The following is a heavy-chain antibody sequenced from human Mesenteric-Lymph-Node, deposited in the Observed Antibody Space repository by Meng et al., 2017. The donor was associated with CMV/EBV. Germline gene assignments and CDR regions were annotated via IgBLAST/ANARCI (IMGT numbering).Heavy chain of an antibody. CDR3: VRHSLTGYYNDH. D-gene: IGHD3-9*01. J-gene: IGHJ4*02. Sequence: GESLKISCAASGFTLSDHYMDWVRQAPGKGLEWVGRTRNKANTYTTEYAASVKGRFTISRGDSNNSLFLQMSSLKNEDTAIYYCVRHSLTGYYNDHWGQGTLVTVSS. CDR1: GFTLSDHY. V-gene: IGHV3-72*01. CDR2: TRNKANTYTT.